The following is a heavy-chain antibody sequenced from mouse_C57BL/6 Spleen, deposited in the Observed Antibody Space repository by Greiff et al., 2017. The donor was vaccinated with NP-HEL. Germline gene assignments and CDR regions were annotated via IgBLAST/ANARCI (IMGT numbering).Heavy chain of an antibody. Sequence: EVKLMESGGGLVKPGGSLKLSCAASGFTFSDYGMHWVRQAPEQGLEWVAYISSGSSTIYYADKVKGRFTLSRDNAKNTPFLQMTSLRSEDTAMYYCARSSNYPYYAMDYWGQGTSVTVSS. V-gene: IGHV5-17*01. CDR2: ISSGSSTI. J-gene: IGHJ4*01. D-gene: IGHD2-5*01. CDR1: GFTFSDYG. CDR3: ARSSNYPYYAMDY.